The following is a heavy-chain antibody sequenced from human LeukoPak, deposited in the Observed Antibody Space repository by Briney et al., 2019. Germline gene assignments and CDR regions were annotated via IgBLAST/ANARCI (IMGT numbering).Heavy chain of an antibody. Sequence: GRSLRLSCAASGFTFSSYAMHWVRQAPGKGLEWVAVISYDGSNKYYADSVKGRFTISRDNSKNTLYLQMNSLRAEDTAVYYCARDPTYDFWSGYHLDYWGQGTLVTVSS. J-gene: IGHJ4*02. CDR2: ISYDGSNK. V-gene: IGHV3-30-3*01. D-gene: IGHD3-3*01. CDR1: GFTFSSYA. CDR3: ARDPTYDFWSGYHLDY.